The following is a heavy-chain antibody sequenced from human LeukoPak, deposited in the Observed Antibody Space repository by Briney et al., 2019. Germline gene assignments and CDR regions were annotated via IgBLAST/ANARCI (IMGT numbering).Heavy chain of an antibody. J-gene: IGHJ4*02. Sequence: GASVKVSCKASGGTFSSYAISWVRQAPGQGLEWMGIINPSGGSTSYAQKFQGRVTMTRDTSTSTVYMELSSLRSEDTAVYYCARVQWLLLYPDYWGQGTLVTVSS. CDR3: ARVQWLLLYPDY. CDR1: GGTFSSYA. D-gene: IGHD3-22*01. CDR2: INPSGGST. V-gene: IGHV1-46*01.